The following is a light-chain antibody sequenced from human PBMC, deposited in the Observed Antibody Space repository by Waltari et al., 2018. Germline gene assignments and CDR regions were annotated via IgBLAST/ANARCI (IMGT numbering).Light chain of an antibody. Sequence: VLTQSPGSLSLSPGESATLSCRASPSLTKRYLAWYQQKLGPAPRILIYGASSRAAGIADRFSGSGSGTDFTLTISRLEPEDCAVYYCQQYGSSIMYTFGQGTKLEIK. V-gene: IGKV3-20*01. J-gene: IGKJ2*01. CDR2: GAS. CDR3: QQYGSSIMYT. CDR1: PSLTKRY.